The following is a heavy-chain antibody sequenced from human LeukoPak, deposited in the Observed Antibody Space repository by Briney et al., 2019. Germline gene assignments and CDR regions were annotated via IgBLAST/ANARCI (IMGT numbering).Heavy chain of an antibody. CDR2: IRSDGSNK. V-gene: IGHV3-30*02. J-gene: IGHJ5*02. Sequence: GGSLRLSCAASGFTFSSYGMHWVRQAPGKGLEWVAFIRSDGSNKYYADSVKGRFTISRDNSKNTLYLQLNSLRAEDTAVYYCARGGLRITMVRGVIAWFDPWGQGTLVTVSS. D-gene: IGHD3-10*01. CDR3: ARGGLRITMVRGVIAWFDP. CDR1: GFTFSSYG.